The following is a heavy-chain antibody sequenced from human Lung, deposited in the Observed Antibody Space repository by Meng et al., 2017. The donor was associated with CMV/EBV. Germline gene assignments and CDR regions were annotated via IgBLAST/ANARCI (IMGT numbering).Heavy chain of an antibody. V-gene: IGHV3-11*04. CDR2: ISSSGSTR. D-gene: IGHD4-23*01. Sequence: GGSLRLSWAVSGFTLSDYYMSWIRQAPGKGLEWVSYISSSGSTRYYADSVKGRFTISRDNAKNSLYLQMNSLRAEDTAVYYCASLVVTTLYYYYGMDVWGQGTTVTVSS. CDR3: ASLVVTTLYYYYGMDV. J-gene: IGHJ6*01. CDR1: GFTLSDYY.